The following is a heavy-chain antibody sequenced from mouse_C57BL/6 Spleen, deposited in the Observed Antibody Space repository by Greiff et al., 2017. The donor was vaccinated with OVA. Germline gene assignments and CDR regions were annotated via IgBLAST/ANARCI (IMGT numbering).Heavy chain of an antibody. D-gene: IGHD2-4*01. CDR1: GYTFTDYY. V-gene: IGHV1-26*01. CDR2: INPNNGGT. CDR3: ARWGLYDYVRGFAY. J-gene: IGHJ3*01. Sequence: EVQLQQSGPELVKPGASVKISCKASGYTFTDYYMNWVKQSHGKSLEWIGDINPNNGGTSYNQKFKGKATLTVDKSSSTAYMELRSLTSEDSAVYYCARWGLYDYVRGFAYWGQGTLVTVSA.